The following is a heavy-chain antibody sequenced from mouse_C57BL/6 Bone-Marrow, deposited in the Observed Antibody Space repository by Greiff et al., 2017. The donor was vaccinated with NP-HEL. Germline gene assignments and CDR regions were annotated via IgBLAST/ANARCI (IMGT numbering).Heavy chain of an antibody. CDR1: GFNIKDDY. J-gene: IGHJ3*01. D-gene: IGHD3-2*02. Sequence: VQLQQSGAELVRPGASVKLSCTASGFNIKDDYMHWVKQRPEQGLEWIGWIDPENGDTEYASKFQGKATITADTSSNTAYQLLSILTAEDTAVYYCTTLAQATLFAYWGQGTLVTVSA. V-gene: IGHV14-4*01. CDR3: TTLAQATLFAY. CDR2: IDPENGDT.